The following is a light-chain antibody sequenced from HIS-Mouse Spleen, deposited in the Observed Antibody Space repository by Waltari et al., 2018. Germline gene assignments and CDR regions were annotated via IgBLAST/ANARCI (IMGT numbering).Light chain of an antibody. V-gene: IGLV2-23*01. Sequence: QSALTQPAFVSGSPGQSITISCTGTSSDVGSYNLVSWYQQHPGKAPKLRIYEGSKRPSGVSNLFSGSKSGNTASLTISGLQAEDEADYYCCSYAGSSTWVFGGGTKLTVL. CDR1: SSDVGSYNL. CDR3: CSYAGSSTWV. J-gene: IGLJ3*02. CDR2: EGS.